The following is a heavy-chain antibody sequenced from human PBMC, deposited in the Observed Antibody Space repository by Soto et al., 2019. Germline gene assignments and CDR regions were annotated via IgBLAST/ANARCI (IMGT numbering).Heavy chain of an antibody. CDR3: ARGYSSSWNLDY. D-gene: IGHD6-13*01. CDR1: GYTFTGYY. V-gene: IGHV1-2*04. J-gene: IGHJ4*02. Sequence: ASVKVSCKASGYTFTGYYMHWVRQAPGQGLEWMGWINPNSGGTNYAQKFQGWVTMTRDTSISTAYMELSRLRSDDTAVYYCARGYSSSWNLDYWGQGTLVTVSS. CDR2: INPNSGGT.